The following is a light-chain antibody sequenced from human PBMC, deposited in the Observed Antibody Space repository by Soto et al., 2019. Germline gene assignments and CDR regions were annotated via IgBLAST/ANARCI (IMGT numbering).Light chain of an antibody. V-gene: IGKV1-5*01. Sequence: DIQMTQSPSTLSASVGDRVTITCRASQSISSWLAWYQQKPGQAPKLLIYDASTLESGVPGRFSGSGVGTHFTLTISGLQPEDFATYHCQHYNSYSRAFGQGTKVDI. CDR2: DAS. J-gene: IGKJ1*01. CDR3: QHYNSYSRA. CDR1: QSISSW.